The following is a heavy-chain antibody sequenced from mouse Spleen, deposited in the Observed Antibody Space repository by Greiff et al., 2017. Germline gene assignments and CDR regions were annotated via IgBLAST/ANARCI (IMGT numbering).Heavy chain of an antibody. D-gene: IGHD2-1*01. V-gene: IGHV1-69*01. CDR1: GYTFTSYW. CDR2: IDPSDSYT. Sequence: QVQLQQPGAELVMPGASVKLSCKASGYTFTSYWMHWVKQRPGQGLEWIGEIDPSDSYTNYNQKFKGKATLTVDKSSSTAYMQLSSLTSEDSAVYYCARLCGNHAMDYWGQGTSVTVSS. J-gene: IGHJ4*01. CDR3: ARLCGNHAMDY.